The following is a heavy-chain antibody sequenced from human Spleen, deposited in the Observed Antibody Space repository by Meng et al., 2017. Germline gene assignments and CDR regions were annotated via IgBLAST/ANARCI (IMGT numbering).Heavy chain of an antibody. CDR1: GGSFSDYY. V-gene: IGHV4-34*01. CDR2: INHSGST. D-gene: IGHD4-11*01. J-gene: IGHJ4*02. CDR3: ARGPTTMAHDFDY. Sequence: QVRLQQWGAGLLKPSETLSLTCVVSGGSFSDYYWSWIRQPPGKGREWIGEINHSGSTNYNPSLESRATISVDTSQNNLSLKLSSVTAADSAVYYCARGPTTMAHDFDYWGQGTLVTVSS.